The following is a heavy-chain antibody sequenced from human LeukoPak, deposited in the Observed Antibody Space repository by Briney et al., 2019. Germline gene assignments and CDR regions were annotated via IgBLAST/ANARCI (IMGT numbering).Heavy chain of an antibody. CDR2: INHRGST. D-gene: IGHD6-13*01. J-gene: IGHJ3*02. V-gene: IGHV4-34*01. Sequence: SETLSLTCAVYGGSFSGYYWSWIRQPPGKGLEWIGEINHRGSTNYNPSLKSRVTISVDTSKNQFSLKLSSVTAADTAVYYCARAIPMRQQLAREDAFDIWGQGTMVTVSS. CDR1: GGSFSGYY. CDR3: ARAIPMRQQLAREDAFDI.